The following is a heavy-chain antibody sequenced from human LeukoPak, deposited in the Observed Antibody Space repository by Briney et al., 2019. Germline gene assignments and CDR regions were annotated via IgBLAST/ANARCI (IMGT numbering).Heavy chain of an antibody. D-gene: IGHD1-7*01. J-gene: IGHJ3*02. CDR2: ISGSGGST. V-gene: IGHV3-23*01. CDR3: AKDLDELDAFDI. Sequence: GGSLTLSCAASGFIFSSYAMSWVRPPPGKVLEWVSAISGSGGSTYYGASVKGRFTISRDNSKNTLYLQMNSLRAEDTAVYYCAKDLDELDAFDIWGQGTMVTVSS. CDR1: GFIFSSYA.